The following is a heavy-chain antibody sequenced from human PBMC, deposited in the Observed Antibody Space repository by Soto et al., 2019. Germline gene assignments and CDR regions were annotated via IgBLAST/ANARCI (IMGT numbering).Heavy chain of an antibody. J-gene: IGHJ6*02. CDR3: ARYVLRYFDWLTYHYYYGMDV. Sequence: VASVKVSCKASGYTFTSYAMHWVRQAPGQRLEWMGWINAGNGNTKYSQKFQGRVTITRDTSASTAYMELRSLRSDDTAVYYCARYVLRYFDWLTYHYYYGMDVWGQGTTVTVSS. CDR1: GYTFTSYA. CDR2: INAGNGNT. D-gene: IGHD3-9*01. V-gene: IGHV1-3*01.